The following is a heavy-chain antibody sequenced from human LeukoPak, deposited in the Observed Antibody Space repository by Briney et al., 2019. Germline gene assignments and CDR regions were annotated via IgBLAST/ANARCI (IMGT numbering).Heavy chain of an antibody. CDR3: ARSHLYDTTLSGYFDY. J-gene: IGHJ4*02. Sequence: PSETLSLTCTVSGGSISSYYWSWIRQPPGKGLEWIGYIYYSGSTNYNPSLKSRVTIPVDTSKNQFSLKLSSVTAADTAVYYCARSHLYDTTLSGYFDYWGQGTLVTVSS. D-gene: IGHD3-22*01. V-gene: IGHV4-59*01. CDR1: GGSISSYY. CDR2: IYYSGST.